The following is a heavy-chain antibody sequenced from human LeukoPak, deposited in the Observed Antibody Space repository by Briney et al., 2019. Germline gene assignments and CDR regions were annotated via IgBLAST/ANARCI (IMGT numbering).Heavy chain of an antibody. CDR3: ARDRYGDYDY. D-gene: IGHD4-17*01. V-gene: IGHV3-48*01. J-gene: IGHJ4*02. CDR2: ISSSSSTI. Sequence: GGSLRLSCAASGFTFSSYSMNWVRQAPGKGLEWVSYISSSSSTIYYADSVKGRFTISRDNAKNSLYLQMNSLRAEDTAVYYCARDRYGDYDYWGQGTLVTVSS. CDR1: GFTFSSYS.